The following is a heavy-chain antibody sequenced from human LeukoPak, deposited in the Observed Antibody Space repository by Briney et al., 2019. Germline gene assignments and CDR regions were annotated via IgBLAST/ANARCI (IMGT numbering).Heavy chain of an antibody. D-gene: IGHD6-19*01. Sequence: GGSLRLSCAASGFTFSDYHMSWIRQAPGKGLEWVSYISSSGSTIYYADSVKGRFTISRDNAKNSLYLQMNSLRAGDTAVYYCARDLGIAVASFDYWGQGTLVTVSS. CDR3: ARDLGIAVASFDY. CDR2: ISSSGSTI. V-gene: IGHV3-11*01. CDR1: GFTFSDYH. J-gene: IGHJ4*02.